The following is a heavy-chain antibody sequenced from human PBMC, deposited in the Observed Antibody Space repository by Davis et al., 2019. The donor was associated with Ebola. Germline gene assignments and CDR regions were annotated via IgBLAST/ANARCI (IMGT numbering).Heavy chain of an antibody. V-gene: IGHV1-8*03. Sequence: ASVKVSCKASGGTFSSYAISWVRQAPGQGLEWMGWMNPNSGNTGYAQKFQGRVTITRNTSISTAYMELSSLRSEDTAVYYCARGRPYSSSWLDDWFDPWGQGTLVTVSS. D-gene: IGHD6-13*01. CDR3: ARGRPYSSSWLDDWFDP. CDR1: GGTFSSYA. CDR2: MNPNSGNT. J-gene: IGHJ5*02.